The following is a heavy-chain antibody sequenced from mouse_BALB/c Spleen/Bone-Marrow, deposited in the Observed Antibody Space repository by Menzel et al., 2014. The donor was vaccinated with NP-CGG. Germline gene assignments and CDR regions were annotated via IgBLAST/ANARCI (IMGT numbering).Heavy chain of an antibody. D-gene: IGHD1-1*01. V-gene: IGHV1S81*02. Sequence: VKLQESGAELVKPGASVKLSCKASGYTFTSYWMHWVKQRPGQGLEWIGEINPSNGRTNYNEKFKSKATLTVDKSSSTAYMRLSSLTSEDSAVYYCARRTTTVVATDYWGQGTTLTVSS. CDR1: GYTFTSYW. CDR2: INPSNGRT. CDR3: ARRTTTVVATDY. J-gene: IGHJ2*01.